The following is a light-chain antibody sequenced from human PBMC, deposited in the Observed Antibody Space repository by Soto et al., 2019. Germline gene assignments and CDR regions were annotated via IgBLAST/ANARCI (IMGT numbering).Light chain of an antibody. CDR1: QSISTN. J-gene: IGKJ3*01. Sequence: EIVMTQSPATLSVSPGERATLSCRASQSISTNLAWYQQRPGQAPRLLIYGASTRATGIPARFSGSGSGTEFTLNVSSLQSEDFAVYYCQQYNNWPLRTFGPGTKVNIK. CDR3: QQYNNWPLRT. CDR2: GAS. V-gene: IGKV3-15*01.